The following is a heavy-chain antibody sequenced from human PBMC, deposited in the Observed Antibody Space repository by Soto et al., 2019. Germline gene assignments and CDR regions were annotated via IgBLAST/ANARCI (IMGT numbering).Heavy chain of an antibody. CDR2: IYYSGST. Sequence: SETLSLTCTVSGGSISSYYWSWIRRPPGKGLEWIGYIYYSGSTNYNPSLKSRVTISVDTSKNQFSLKLSSVTAADTAVYYCARYQLLAATDVFDIGGKGTMVTFSS. V-gene: IGHV4-59*08. CDR1: GGSISSYY. CDR3: ARYQLLAATDVFDI. D-gene: IGHD2-2*01. J-gene: IGHJ3*02.